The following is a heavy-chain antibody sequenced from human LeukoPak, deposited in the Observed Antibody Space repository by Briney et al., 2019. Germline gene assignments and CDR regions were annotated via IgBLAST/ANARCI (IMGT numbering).Heavy chain of an antibody. J-gene: IGHJ3*02. V-gene: IGHV3-23*01. CDR1: GFTFSNYA. D-gene: IGHD5-24*01. Sequence: GGSLRLSCAASGFTFSNYAMSWVRQAPGKGLEWVSIIGYRGGSIYYAYSVQGRFTISRDNSKNMLSLQMNGLRPEDTAVYYCAKDSRWPLDAFDIWGQGTMVTVSS. CDR3: AKDSRWPLDAFDI. CDR2: IGYRGGSI.